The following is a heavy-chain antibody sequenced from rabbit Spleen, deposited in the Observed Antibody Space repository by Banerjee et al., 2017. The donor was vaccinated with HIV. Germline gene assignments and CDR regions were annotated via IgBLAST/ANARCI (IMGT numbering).Heavy chain of an antibody. V-gene: IGHV1S47*01. D-gene: IGHD2-1*01. CDR1: GFAFRDYG. Sequence: QEQLVESGGGLAQPGGSLKLSCKASGFAFRDYGGSWVRQAPGEGLEWIGYIDPIFHSTYYATWVNGRFTISRHNAQNTLFLQLDSLTAADTATYFCLRDRANIGGDYGPYYFDLWGPGSLVTVS. CDR2: IDPIFHST. CDR3: LRDRANIGGDYGPYYFDL. J-gene: IGHJ4*01.